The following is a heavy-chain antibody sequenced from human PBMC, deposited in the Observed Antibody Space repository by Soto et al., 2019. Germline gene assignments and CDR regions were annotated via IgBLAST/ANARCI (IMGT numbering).Heavy chain of an antibody. Sequence: QVQLVQSGAEVKKPGSSVKVSCKASGGTFSSYSINWVRQALGQGLEWMGELIPIFGTANYAQKFQGRVTITADESTSTAYMALSSLRSEDTAVYYCARDGGRHSGGIDYWGQGTLVTVSS. CDR1: GGTFSSYS. J-gene: IGHJ4*02. CDR2: LIPIFGTA. CDR3: ARDGGRHSGGIDY. V-gene: IGHV1-69*01. D-gene: IGHD1-26*01.